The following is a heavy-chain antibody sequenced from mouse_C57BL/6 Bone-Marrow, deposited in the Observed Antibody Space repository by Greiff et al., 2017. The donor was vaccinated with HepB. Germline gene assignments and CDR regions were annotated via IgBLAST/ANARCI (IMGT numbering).Heavy chain of an antibody. D-gene: IGHD2-5*01. V-gene: IGHV1-82*01. Sequence: VQLQQSGPELVKPGASVKISCKASGYAFSSSWMNWVKQRPGKGLEWIGRIYPGDGDTNYNGKFKGKATLAADKSSSTAYMQLSSLTSEDSAVYFCASYSNYDDYAMDYWGQGTSVTVSS. CDR1: GYAFSSSW. CDR2: IYPGDGDT. CDR3: ASYSNYDDYAMDY. J-gene: IGHJ4*01.